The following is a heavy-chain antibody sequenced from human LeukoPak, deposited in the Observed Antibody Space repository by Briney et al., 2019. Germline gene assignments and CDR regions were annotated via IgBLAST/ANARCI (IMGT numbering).Heavy chain of an antibody. CDR1: GLTFSSYE. D-gene: IGHD3-22*01. J-gene: IGHJ4*02. CDR3: ARERYYDRCFDY. CDR2: ISSSGNTI. Sequence: PGGSLRLSCAASGLTFSSYEMNWVRQAPGKGLEWVSYISSSGNTIYYADSVKGRFTISRDNAKNSLYLQTNSLRAEDTAVYYCARERYYDRCFDYWGQGTLVTVSS. V-gene: IGHV3-48*03.